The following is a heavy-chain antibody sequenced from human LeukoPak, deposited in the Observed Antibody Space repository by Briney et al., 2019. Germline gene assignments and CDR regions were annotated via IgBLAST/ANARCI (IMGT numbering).Heavy chain of an antibody. V-gene: IGHV4-30-4*08. D-gene: IGHD2-2*01. Sequence: SQTLSLTCSVSGGSISSGDYFWSWIRQPPGKGLEWIGYIYRSGSTYYSPSLKSRVSISLDTSKNQFSLKLSSVTAADAAVYYCARANYAYGDYWGQGTLVTVSS. CDR2: IYRSGST. CDR3: ARANYAYGDY. J-gene: IGHJ4*02. CDR1: GGSISSGDYF.